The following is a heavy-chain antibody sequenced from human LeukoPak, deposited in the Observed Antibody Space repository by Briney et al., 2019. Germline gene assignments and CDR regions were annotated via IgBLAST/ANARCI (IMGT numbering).Heavy chain of an antibody. CDR3: ARAVSGAAAGKWFDY. V-gene: IGHV4-39*07. CDR2: IYYSGST. D-gene: IGHD6-13*01. J-gene: IGHJ4*02. Sequence: PSETLSLTCTVSGGSISSSSYYWGWIRQPPGKGLEWIGSIYYSGSTYYNPSLKSRVTISVDTSKNQFSLKLSSVTAADTAVYYCARAVSGAAAGKWFDYWGRGTLVTVSS. CDR1: GGSISSSSYY.